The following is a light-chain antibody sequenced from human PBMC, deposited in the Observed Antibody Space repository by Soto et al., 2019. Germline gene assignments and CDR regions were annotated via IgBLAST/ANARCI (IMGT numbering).Light chain of an antibody. CDR2: GAS. CDR1: QSVSST. J-gene: IGKJ1*01. Sequence: EMVMTQAPASRPMSKKERATLSCRASQSVSSTVAWYQQRPGQAPRLLIYGASSRATGIPDRFSGSGSGTEFTLTISSLQPDDFATYYCQQYSSSATFGQGSNVAIK. CDR3: QQYSSSAT. V-gene: IGKV3D-15*01.